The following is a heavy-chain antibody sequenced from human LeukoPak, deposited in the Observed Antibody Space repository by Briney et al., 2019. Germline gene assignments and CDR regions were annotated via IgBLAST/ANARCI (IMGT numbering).Heavy chain of an antibody. V-gene: IGHV1-2*02. CDR2: INPNTGGT. CDR3: ARGPRDGYNYLAYFDY. CDR1: GYTFTGYY. D-gene: IGHD5-24*01. J-gene: IGHJ4*02. Sequence: ASVKASCKASGYTFTGYYIHWVRQAPGQGLEWVGWINPNTGGTHYSQRFQGRVTVTRDTSITTAYMHLSRLTSDDTAVFYCARGPRDGYNYLAYFDYWGQGTLVTVSS.